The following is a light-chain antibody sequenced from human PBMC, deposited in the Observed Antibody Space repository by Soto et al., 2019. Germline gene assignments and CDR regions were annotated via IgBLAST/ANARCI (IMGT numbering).Light chain of an antibody. V-gene: IGKV1-39*01. J-gene: IGKJ1*01. CDR3: QQSYRAPWT. CDR2: DAS. CDR1: QSISTY. Sequence: DIQMTQSPSSLSASVGDRVTITCRASQSISTYLNWYQQKPGKAPKVLIYDASRLQSGVPSRFSGSGSGTDFSLTISGLQPEDSATFYCQQSYRAPWTFGQGTKVEIK.